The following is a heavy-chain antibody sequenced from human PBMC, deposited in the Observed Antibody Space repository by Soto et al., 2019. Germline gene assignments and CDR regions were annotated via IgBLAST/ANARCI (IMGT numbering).Heavy chain of an antibody. V-gene: IGHV2-5*01. D-gene: IGHD3-9*01. CDR2: IYWNDDK. Sequence: QITLKESGPTLVKPTQTLTLTCTFSGFSLSTSGVGVGWIRQPPGTALEWLALIYWNDDKRYSPSLKSRLTITKDTSKNQVVLTMTNMDPVDTATYYCAHSSLRYFDWSLDYWGQGTLVTVSS. J-gene: IGHJ4*02. CDR1: GFSLSTSGVG. CDR3: AHSSLRYFDWSLDY.